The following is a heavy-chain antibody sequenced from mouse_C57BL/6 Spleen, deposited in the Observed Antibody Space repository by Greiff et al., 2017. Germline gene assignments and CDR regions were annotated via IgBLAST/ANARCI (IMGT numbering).Heavy chain of an antibody. CDR1: GFNIKAYY. J-gene: IGHJ4*01. V-gene: IGHV14-2*01. CDR2: IDPEDGET. CDR3: ARRGYGSGPSMDY. Sequence: EVQLQQSGAELVKPGASVKLSCTASGFNIKAYYMHWVKQRTEQGLEWIGRIDPEDGETKYAPQFKGKATITADTSSNTAYLQLSSLTSEDTAVYYCARRGYGSGPSMDYWGQGTSVTVSA. D-gene: IGHD1-1*01.